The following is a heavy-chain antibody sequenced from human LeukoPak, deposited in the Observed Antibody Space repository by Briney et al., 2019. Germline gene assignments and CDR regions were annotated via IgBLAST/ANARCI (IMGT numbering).Heavy chain of an antibody. Sequence: PSETLSLTCAVYGGSFSGYYWSWIRQPPGKGLEWIGEINHSGSTNYNPSLKSRVTISVDTSKNQFSLKLSSVTAADTAVYYCARGRIVGATSKRAFDIWGQGTMVTVSS. D-gene: IGHD1-26*01. J-gene: IGHJ3*02. CDR2: INHSGST. CDR3: ARGRIVGATSKRAFDI. CDR1: GGSFSGYY. V-gene: IGHV4-34*01.